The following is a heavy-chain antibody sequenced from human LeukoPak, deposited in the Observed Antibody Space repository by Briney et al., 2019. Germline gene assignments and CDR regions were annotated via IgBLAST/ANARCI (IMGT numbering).Heavy chain of an antibody. V-gene: IGHV4-39*01. D-gene: IGHD5/OR15-5a*01. CDR3: ARHIIAVSTPLTFDI. CDR1: GGSISTYNFY. Sequence: KSSETLSLTCTVSGGSISTYNFYGALIRQPPGKGLEWIGTVYSRGRTFYNPSLKSRVTLSIDTFSNQFSLKLTSVAAADTAVYYCARHIIAVSTPLTFDIWGQGTMVTVSS. CDR2: VYSRGRT. J-gene: IGHJ3*02.